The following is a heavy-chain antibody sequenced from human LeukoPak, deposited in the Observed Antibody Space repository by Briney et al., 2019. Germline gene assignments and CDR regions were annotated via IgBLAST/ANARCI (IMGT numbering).Heavy chain of an antibody. D-gene: IGHD2-15*01. CDR3: ATYIQRPPGMDV. CDR1: GLSFSDYR. V-gene: IGHV3-23*01. Sequence: QPGGSLRLSCAVSGLSFSDYRMIWVRQAPEKRPEWVAVTAGADDVIKYADSVKGRFTISTDNFKNTVYLQMNSLRAEDTALYFCATYIQRPPGMDVWGQGTMVTVSS. CDR2: TAGADDVI. J-gene: IGHJ6*02.